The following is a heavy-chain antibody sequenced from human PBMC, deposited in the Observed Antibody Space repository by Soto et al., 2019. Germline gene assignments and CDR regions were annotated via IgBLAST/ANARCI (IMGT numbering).Heavy chain of an antibody. D-gene: IGHD3-10*01. V-gene: IGHV5-51*01. CDR3: ARPRSGSYRLDYYGMDV. J-gene: IGHJ6*02. CDR2: VYPGDSDS. CDR1: GYSFTNYW. Sequence: GESLKISCKGSGYSFTNYWIAWVRQMPGKGLERMGIVYPGDSDSRYSPSFQGQVTISADKSISTAYLQWSSLKASDTAMYYCARPRSGSYRLDYYGMDVWGQGTTVTVSS.